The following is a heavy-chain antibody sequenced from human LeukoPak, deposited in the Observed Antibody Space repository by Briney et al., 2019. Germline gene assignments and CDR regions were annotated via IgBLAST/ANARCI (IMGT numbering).Heavy chain of an antibody. J-gene: IGHJ4*02. Sequence: PSETLSLTCTVSGGSISSYYWSWIRQPPGKGLEWIGYIYYSGSTNYNPSLKSRVTISVDTSKNQFSLKLSSVTAADTAVYYCARQAGTYDVLTGYYQPFDCWGQGTLVTVSS. V-gene: IGHV4-59*08. D-gene: IGHD3-9*01. CDR2: IYYSGST. CDR1: GGSISSYY. CDR3: ARQAGTYDVLTGYYQPFDC.